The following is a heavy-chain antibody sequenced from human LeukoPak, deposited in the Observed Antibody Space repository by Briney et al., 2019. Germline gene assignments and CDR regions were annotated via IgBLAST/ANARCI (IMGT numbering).Heavy chain of an antibody. J-gene: IGHJ4*02. Sequence: PSETLSLTCTVSGDSISSYYWSWIRQPPGKGLEWIGYIYYSGSTNYNPSLKSRVTISVDTSKNQFSLKLSSVTAADTAVYYCARGAGGLGIDYWGQGTLVTVSS. CDR1: GDSISSYY. CDR3: ARGAGGLGIDY. V-gene: IGHV4-59*01. D-gene: IGHD7-27*01. CDR2: IYYSGST.